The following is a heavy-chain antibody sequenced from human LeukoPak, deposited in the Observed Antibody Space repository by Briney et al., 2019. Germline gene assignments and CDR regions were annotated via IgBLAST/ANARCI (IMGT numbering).Heavy chain of an antibody. CDR2: IYHSGST. V-gene: IGHV4-4*02. CDR3: ARVYLHSGFDP. CDR1: GGSISSSNW. Sequence: PSETLSLTCAVSGGSISSSNWWSWVRQPPGKGLEWIGEIYHSGSTYYNPSLKSRVTISVDTSKNQFSLKLSSVTAADTAVYYCARVYLHSGFDPWGQGTLVTVSS. J-gene: IGHJ5*02. D-gene: IGHD2-8*01.